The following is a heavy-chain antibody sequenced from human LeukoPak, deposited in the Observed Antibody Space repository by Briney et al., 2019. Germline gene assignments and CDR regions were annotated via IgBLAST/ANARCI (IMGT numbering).Heavy chain of an antibody. V-gene: IGHV1-69*13. CDR3: ARDVYGDYLYFDY. CDR1: GGTFSSYA. J-gene: IGHJ4*02. CDR2: IIPIFGTA. D-gene: IGHD4-17*01. Sequence: ASVKVSCKASGGTFSSYAISWVRQAPGQGLEWMGGIIPIFGTANYAQKFQGRVTITADESTSTAYMELRSLRSDDTAVYYCARDVYGDYLYFDYWGQGTLVTVSS.